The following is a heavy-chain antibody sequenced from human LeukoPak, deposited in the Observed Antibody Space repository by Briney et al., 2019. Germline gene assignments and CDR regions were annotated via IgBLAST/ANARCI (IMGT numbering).Heavy chain of an antibody. D-gene: IGHD2-15*01. Sequence: GGSLRLSCAASGFTFSDYYMSWIRQAPGKGLEWVSYISSSGSTIYYADSVKGRFTISRDNAKNSLYLQMNSLRAEDTAVYYCARGQPQPDIVVVVAATYGMDVWGQGTTVTVSS. V-gene: IGHV3-11*04. CDR1: GFTFSDYY. CDR2: ISSSGSTI. CDR3: ARGQPQPDIVVVVAATYGMDV. J-gene: IGHJ6*02.